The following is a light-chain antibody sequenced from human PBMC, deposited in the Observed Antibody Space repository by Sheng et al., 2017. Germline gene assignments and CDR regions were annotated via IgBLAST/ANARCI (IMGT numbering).Light chain of an antibody. CDR3: QQYHSWPPLT. V-gene: IGKV3-15*01. CDR2: GAS. J-gene: IGKJ4*01. CDR1: QSINSN. Sequence: IVMTQSPATLSVSPGERATLSCRASQSINSNLAWYQQKPGQAPXLLIYGASTRATGIPARFSGSGSGXEFTLTIDSLQSDDFALYYCQQYHSWPPLTFGGGTKVEIK.